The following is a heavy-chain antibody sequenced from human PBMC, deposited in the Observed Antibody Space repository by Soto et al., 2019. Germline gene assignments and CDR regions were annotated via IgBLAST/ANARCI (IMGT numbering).Heavy chain of an antibody. D-gene: IGHD3-3*01. CDR2: IYYCGST. V-gene: IGHV4-59*01. CDR1: GGSISSYY. CDR3: ARGSPYDFWSGYRNWFDP. Sequence: SETLSLTCTVSGGSISSYYWSWIRQPPGKGLEWIGYIYYCGSTNYNPSLKSRVTISVDTSKNQFSLKLSFVTASDTAVYYCARGSPYDFWSGYRNWFDPWGQGTLVTVS. J-gene: IGHJ5*02.